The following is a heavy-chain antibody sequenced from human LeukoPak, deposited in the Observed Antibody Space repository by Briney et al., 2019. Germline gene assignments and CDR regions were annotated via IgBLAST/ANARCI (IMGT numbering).Heavy chain of an antibody. J-gene: IGHJ4*02. D-gene: IGHD6-13*01. CDR1: GGSISSYY. CDR2: IYSSGST. V-gene: IGHV4-59*01. Sequence: PSETLSLTCTVSGGSISSYYWSWIRQPPGKGLEWIGYIYSSGSTNYNPSLKSRVTISVDTSKNQFSLRLNSVTAADTAVHYCARSAYSSSRNLDYWGQGTLVTVSS. CDR3: ARSAYSSSRNLDY.